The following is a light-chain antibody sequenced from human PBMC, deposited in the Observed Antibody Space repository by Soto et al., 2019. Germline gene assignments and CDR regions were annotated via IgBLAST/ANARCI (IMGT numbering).Light chain of an antibody. V-gene: IGKV1-39*01. J-gene: IGKJ1*01. Sequence: DIQMTQSPSSLSASVGDRVTITCRASQTIGFYLNWYQQKPGTAPKLLLYAASSLQSGVPSRFSGSGSETDFSLTISSLQPEDFATYYCQQSYETPLAFGQGTKVEIK. CDR3: QQSYETPLA. CDR1: QTIGFY. CDR2: AAS.